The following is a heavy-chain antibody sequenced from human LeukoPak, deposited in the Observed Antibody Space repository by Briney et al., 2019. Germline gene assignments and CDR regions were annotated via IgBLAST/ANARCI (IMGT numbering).Heavy chain of an antibody. Sequence: GGSLRLSFPASGFTFSSYALSWFRQAPGKGRDWVSAFSGSGGSTYYADSVKGRFTISRDNSKNTLYLQMNSLRAEDTAVYYCAKGFVVVVAATGDAFDIWGQGTMVTVSS. CDR3: AKGFVVVVAATGDAFDI. V-gene: IGHV3-23*01. D-gene: IGHD2-15*01. J-gene: IGHJ3*02. CDR1: GFTFSSYA. CDR2: FSGSGGST.